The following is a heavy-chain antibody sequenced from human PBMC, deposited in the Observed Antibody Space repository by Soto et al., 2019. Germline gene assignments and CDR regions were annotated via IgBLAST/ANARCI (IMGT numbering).Heavy chain of an antibody. CDR2: IKSKTDGGTT. J-gene: IGHJ1*01. D-gene: IGHD3-16*01. Sequence: WGSLRLSCAASGFTFSNAWMSWVRQAPGKGLEWVGRIKSKTDGGTTDYAAPVKGRFTISRDDSKITLYLQMNSLKTEDTAVYYCTTGRMITFGGVLSSVGWVKGTLGPVSS. CDR1: GFTFSNAW. V-gene: IGHV3-15*01. CDR3: TTGRMITFGGVLSSVG.